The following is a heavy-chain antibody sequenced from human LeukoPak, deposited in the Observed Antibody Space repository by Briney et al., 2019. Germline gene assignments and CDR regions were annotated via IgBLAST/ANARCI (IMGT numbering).Heavy chain of an antibody. CDR1: GFIFSTCA. J-gene: IGHJ3*02. CDR3: VKEPRGYSFSFDI. V-gene: IGHV3-23*01. D-gene: IGHD5-18*01. CDR2: ISGSGSKT. Sequence: GGPLRLSCAASGFIFSTCAINWVRQAPGKGLEWVSAISGSGSKTFYSDSVKGRFTISRDNPKNTLYLQMNSLRPEDTAVYYCVKEPRGYSFSFDIWGQGTMVTVSS.